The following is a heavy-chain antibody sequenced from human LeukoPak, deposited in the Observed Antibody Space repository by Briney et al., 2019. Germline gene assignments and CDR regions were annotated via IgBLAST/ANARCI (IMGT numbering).Heavy chain of an antibody. D-gene: IGHD3-3*01. CDR1: GFTFSSNA. Sequence: SGGSLRLSCAASGFTFSSNAMSWVRQAPGKGLEWVSGISHSGSDTHYADSVKGRFTISRDTSKSTLFLQMNSLRADDTAVYYCAKDRGLLRFLEWLSPDAFDIWGQGTMVTVSS. V-gene: IGHV3-23*01. CDR2: ISHSGSDT. J-gene: IGHJ3*02. CDR3: AKDRGLLRFLEWLSPDAFDI.